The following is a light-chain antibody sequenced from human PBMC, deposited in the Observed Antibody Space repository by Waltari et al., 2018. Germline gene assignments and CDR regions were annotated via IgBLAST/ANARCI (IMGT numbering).Light chain of an antibody. V-gene: IGLV2-8*01. CDR2: EVN. CDR1: SSDVGGSKY. J-gene: IGLJ1*01. CDR3: ASYAGNNIYV. Sequence: QSALTQPPSASGSPGQSVTTPCTGTSSDVGGSKYSPWYQQHPGKAPQLMIYEVNKRPSGVPDRFSGSKSGNTASLTVSGLQAEDEADYYCASYAGNNIYVFGTGTKVTVL.